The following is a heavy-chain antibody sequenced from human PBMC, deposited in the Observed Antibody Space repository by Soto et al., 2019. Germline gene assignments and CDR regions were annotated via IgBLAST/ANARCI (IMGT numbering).Heavy chain of an antibody. CDR3: VRGNSGYGNFDY. CDR2: ISSDGRTT. D-gene: IGHD5-12*01. V-gene: IGHV3-74*01. CDR1: GFTLSGYW. Sequence: PGGSLRLSCAASGFTLSGYWMHWVRQVPGKGLVWVSRISSDGRTTNYADPVGGRFTISRDNAKNTLYVQMNSLRAEDTAVYYCVRGNSGYGNFDYWGQGTLVTVSS. J-gene: IGHJ4*02.